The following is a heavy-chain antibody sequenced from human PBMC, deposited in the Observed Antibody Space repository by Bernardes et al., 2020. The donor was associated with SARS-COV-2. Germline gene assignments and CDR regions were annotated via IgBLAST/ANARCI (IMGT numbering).Heavy chain of an antibody. CDR2: IYSGGST. Sequence: GGSLRLSCAASGFTVSSNYMSWVRQAPGKGLEWVSVIYSGGSTYYADSVKGRFTISRDNSKNTLYLQMNSLRAEDTAVYYCARIEWLSLYYGMDVWGQGTTVTVSS. CDR1: GFTVSSNY. CDR3: ARIEWLSLYYGMDV. V-gene: IGHV3-53*01. D-gene: IGHD3-3*01. J-gene: IGHJ6*02.